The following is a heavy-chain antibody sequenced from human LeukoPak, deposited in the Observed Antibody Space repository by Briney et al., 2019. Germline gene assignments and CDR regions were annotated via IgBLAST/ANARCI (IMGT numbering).Heavy chain of an antibody. D-gene: IGHD6-13*01. Sequence: ASVKVSCKASGYTFTTYDINWVRQATGQGLEWMGWMNPNSGNTGYAQKFQGRVTITRNTSISTAYMELSSLRSEDTAVYYCATASWREGHGGAFDIWGQGTMVTVSS. CDR1: GYTFTTYD. CDR3: ATASWREGHGGAFDI. V-gene: IGHV1-8*03. J-gene: IGHJ3*02. CDR2: MNPNSGNT.